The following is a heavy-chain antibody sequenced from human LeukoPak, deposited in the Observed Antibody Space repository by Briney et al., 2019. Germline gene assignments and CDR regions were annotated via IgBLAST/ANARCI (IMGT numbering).Heavy chain of an antibody. V-gene: IGHV3-23*01. D-gene: IGHD6-19*01. CDR1: GFTFSKYA. J-gene: IGHJ3*02. Sequence: GGSLRLSCAASGFTFSKYAMSWVRQAPGKGLEWVSAISASGAGTYYADSVKGRLTISRDNSKNTLYLQMNSLRAEDAAVYFCAKDQGSGRGYDAFVIWGQGTMVTVSS. CDR3: AKDQGSGRGYDAFVI. CDR2: ISASGAGT.